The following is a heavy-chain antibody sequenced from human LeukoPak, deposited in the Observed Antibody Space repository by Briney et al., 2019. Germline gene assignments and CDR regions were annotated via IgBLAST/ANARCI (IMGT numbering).Heavy chain of an antibody. Sequence: GGSLRLSCAASGFTVSSNYMSWVRQAPGKGLEWVSRINSDGSSTSYVDSVKGRFTISRDNAKNTLYLQMNSLRAEDTAVYYCAQGAMVRGAYYLDYWGQGTLVTVSS. J-gene: IGHJ4*02. CDR2: INSDGSST. CDR1: GFTVSSNY. CDR3: AQGAMVRGAYYLDY. V-gene: IGHV3-74*01. D-gene: IGHD3-10*01.